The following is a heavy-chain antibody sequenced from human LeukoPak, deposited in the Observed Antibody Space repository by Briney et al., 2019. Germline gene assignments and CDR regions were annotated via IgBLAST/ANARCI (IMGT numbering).Heavy chain of an antibody. CDR2: ISSSGGST. Sequence: GGSLRLSCAASGFTFSSYAMSWVRQAPGQGLEWVSAISSSGGSTYYADSVKGRFTISRDNSKNTLYLQMNSLRAEDTAVYYCAKEGGPYYYGSGSYSAYDYWGQGTLVTVSS. D-gene: IGHD3-10*01. V-gene: IGHV3-23*01. J-gene: IGHJ4*02. CDR1: GFTFSSYA. CDR3: AKEGGPYYYGSGSYSAYDY.